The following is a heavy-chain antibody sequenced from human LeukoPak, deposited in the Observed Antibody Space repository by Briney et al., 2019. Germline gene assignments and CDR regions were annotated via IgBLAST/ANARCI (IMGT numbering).Heavy chain of an antibody. V-gene: IGHV3-23*01. CDR2: ISGSGGST. CDR3: AEGNRGYCSSTSCYYYFDY. CDR1: GFTFSSYG. Sequence: PGGSLRLSCAASGFTFSSYGMSWVRQAPGKGLEWVSAISGSGGSTYYADSVKGRFTISRDNSKNTLYLQMNSLRAEDTAVYYCAEGNRGYCSSTSCYYYFDYWGQGTLVTVSS. J-gene: IGHJ4*02. D-gene: IGHD2-2*01.